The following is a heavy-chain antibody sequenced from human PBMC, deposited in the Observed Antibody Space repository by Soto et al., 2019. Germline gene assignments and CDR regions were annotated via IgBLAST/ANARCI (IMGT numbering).Heavy chain of an antibody. CDR3: ARAMGATTPFDY. CDR1: GFIFSSYG. V-gene: IGHV3-33*01. Sequence: VGSLRLSCAASGFIFSSYGMHWARQAPGKGLEWVAVIWFDGSNKYYADSVKGRFTISRGNSNNTLFLQMNSLRAEDTAVYYCARAMGATTPFDYWGQGTVVTVSS. CDR2: IWFDGSNK. J-gene: IGHJ4*02. D-gene: IGHD1-26*01.